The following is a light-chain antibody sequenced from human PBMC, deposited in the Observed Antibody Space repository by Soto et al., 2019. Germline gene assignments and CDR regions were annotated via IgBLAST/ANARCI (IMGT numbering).Light chain of an antibody. V-gene: IGKV3-20*01. Sequence: EIVLTQSPGTLSLSPGESATLSCRASQRVASSHIAWYRQKPGQAPWLLIYGASNRATGIPDRFSGSGSGTDFTLTITSLQSEDFAVYYCQQYNNWPPFTLGPGTKVDIK. CDR1: QRVASSH. CDR3: QQYNNWPPFT. CDR2: GAS. J-gene: IGKJ3*01.